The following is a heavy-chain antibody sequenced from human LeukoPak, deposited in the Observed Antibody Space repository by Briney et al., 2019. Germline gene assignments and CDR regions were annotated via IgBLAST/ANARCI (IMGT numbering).Heavy chain of an antibody. J-gene: IGHJ4*02. CDR2: ISSSSSYI. CDR3: ARLDSDCSSWYYFDY. D-gene: IGHD6-13*01. V-gene: IGHV3-21*01. CDR1: GFTFSSYS. Sequence: GGSLRLSCAASGFTFSSYSMNWVRQAPGKGLEWVSSISSSSSYIYYADSVKGRFTISRDNAKNSLYLQMNSQRAEDTAVYYSARLDSDCSSWYYFDYWGQGTLVTVSS.